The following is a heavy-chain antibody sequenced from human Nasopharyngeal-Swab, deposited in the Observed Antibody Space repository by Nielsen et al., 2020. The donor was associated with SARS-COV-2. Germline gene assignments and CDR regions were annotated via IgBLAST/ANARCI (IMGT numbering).Heavy chain of an antibody. CDR1: GYTFTSYY. D-gene: IGHD2-15*01. V-gene: IGHV1-46*01. Sequence: ASVKVSCKASGYTFTSYYMHWVRQAPRQGLEWMGIINPSGGSTSYAQKFQGRVTMTRDTSTSPVYMELSSLRSEDTAVYYCAREQGYCSGGSCYTSDYWGQGTLVTVSS. CDR2: INPSGGST. J-gene: IGHJ4*02. CDR3: AREQGYCSGGSCYTSDY.